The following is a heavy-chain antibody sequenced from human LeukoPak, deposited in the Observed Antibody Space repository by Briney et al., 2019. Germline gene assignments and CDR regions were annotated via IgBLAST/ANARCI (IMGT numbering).Heavy chain of an antibody. Sequence: GGSLSLSCAASGFTFSTYGMHWVRQAPGRGLEWVSFIRYVGINKYYADSVKGRFTISRDNSMNTVYLLMNSLRTEDTAVYYCGRSRRINASLYYYMDVWGKGTTVTVSS. CDR3: GRSRRINASLYYYMDV. J-gene: IGHJ6*03. CDR1: GFTFSTYG. D-gene: IGHD2-15*01. V-gene: IGHV3-30*02. CDR2: IRYVGINK.